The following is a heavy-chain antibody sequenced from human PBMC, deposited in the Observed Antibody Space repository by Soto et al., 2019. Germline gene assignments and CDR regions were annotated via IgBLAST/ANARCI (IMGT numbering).Heavy chain of an antibody. Sequence: ASVKVSCKASGYTFTSYGISWVRQAPGQGLEWMGWISAYNGNTNYAQKLQGRVTMTTDTSTSTAYMELRSLRSDDTAVYYCARATHVVIVAKIGDLIDYWGQGTLLTVSS. CDR1: GYTFTSYG. J-gene: IGHJ4*02. V-gene: IGHV1-18*01. CDR2: ISAYNGNT. D-gene: IGHD5-12*01. CDR3: ARATHVVIVAKIGDLIDY.